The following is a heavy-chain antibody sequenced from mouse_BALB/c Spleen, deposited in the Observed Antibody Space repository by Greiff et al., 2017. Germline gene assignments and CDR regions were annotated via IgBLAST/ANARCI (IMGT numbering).Heavy chain of an antibody. J-gene: IGHJ4*01. CDR1: GFDFSRYW. Sequence: EVQLQESGGGLVQPGGSLNLSCAASGFDFSRYWMSWARQAPGKGQEWIGEINPGSSTINYTPSLKDKFIISRDNAKNTLYLQMSKVRSEDTALYYCARRARVYYAMDYWGQGTSVTVSS. CDR3: ARRARVYYAMDY. CDR2: INPGSSTI. D-gene: IGHD3-1*01. V-gene: IGHV4-2*02.